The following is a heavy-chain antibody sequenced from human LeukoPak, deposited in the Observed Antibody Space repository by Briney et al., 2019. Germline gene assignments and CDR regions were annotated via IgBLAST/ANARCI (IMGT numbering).Heavy chain of an antibody. CDR3: AGGLLEAQGWLQWLGTVYSMDV. J-gene: IGHJ6*02. CDR1: GFNFSDYY. V-gene: IGHV3-11*01. D-gene: IGHD5-24*01. CDR2: MSSRSGII. Sequence: GGSLRLSCVASGFNFSDYYMYWIRQSPGKGLEWISYMSSRSGIIYYADSVKGRFTISRDNARNSLYLQMNSLRVDDTAVYYCAGGLLEAQGWLQWLGTVYSMDVWGQGTPVTVSS.